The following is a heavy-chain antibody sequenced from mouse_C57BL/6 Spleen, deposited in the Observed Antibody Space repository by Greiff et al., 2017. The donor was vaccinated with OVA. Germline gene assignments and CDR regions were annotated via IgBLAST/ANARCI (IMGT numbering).Heavy chain of an antibody. CDR3: ARKKYPYYCDY. D-gene: IGHD5-1-1*01. V-gene: IGHV1-26*01. CDR2: INPNNGGT. CDR1: GYTFTDYY. J-gene: IGHJ2*01. Sequence: VQLQQSGPELVKPGASVKISCKASGYTFTDYYMNWVKQSHGKSLEWIGDINPNNGGTSYNQKFKGKATLTVDKSSSTAYMELRSLTSEDSAVYYCARKKYPYYCDYWGQGTTLTVSS.